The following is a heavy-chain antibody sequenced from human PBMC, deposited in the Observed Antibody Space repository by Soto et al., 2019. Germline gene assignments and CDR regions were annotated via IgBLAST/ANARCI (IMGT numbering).Heavy chain of an antibody. J-gene: IGHJ4*02. D-gene: IGHD3-3*01. CDR3: ARRSVLRFLEWPVPFDY. CDR1: GYTLTELS. CDR2: FDPEDGET. V-gene: IGHV1-24*01. Sequence: ASVKVSCKVSGYTLTELSMHWVRQAPGKGLEWMGGFDPEDGETIYAQKFQGRVTMTEDTSTDTAYMELSSLRSEDTAVYYCARRSVLRFLEWPVPFDYWGQGTLVPVSS.